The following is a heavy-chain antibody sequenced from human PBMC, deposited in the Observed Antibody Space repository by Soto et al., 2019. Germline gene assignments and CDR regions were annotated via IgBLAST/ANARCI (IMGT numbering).Heavy chain of an antibody. D-gene: IGHD4-17*01. CDR2: ISYDGSNK. J-gene: IGHJ4*02. CDR1: GFTFSSYA. Sequence: PGGSLRLSXAASGFTFSSYAMHWVRQAPGKGLEWVAVISYDGSNKYYADSVKGRFTISRDNSKNTLYLQMNSLRAEDTAVYYCARGDDYGDYSPFDYWGQGTLVTVSS. V-gene: IGHV3-30-3*01. CDR3: ARGDDYGDYSPFDY.